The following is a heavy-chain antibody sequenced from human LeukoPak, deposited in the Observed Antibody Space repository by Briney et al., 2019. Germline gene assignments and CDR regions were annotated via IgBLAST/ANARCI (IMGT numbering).Heavy chain of an antibody. CDR2: IYTSGST. D-gene: IGHD6-13*01. V-gene: IGHV4-4*07. Sequence: PSETLSLTCTVSGGSISSYYLSWIRQPAGKGLEWIGRIYTSGSTNYNPSLKSRVTMSVDTSKNQFSLKLSSVTAADTAVYYCARDGGGSSSWSQTYFDYWGQGTLVTVSS. CDR3: ARDGGGSSSWSQTYFDY. CDR1: GGSISSYY. J-gene: IGHJ4*02.